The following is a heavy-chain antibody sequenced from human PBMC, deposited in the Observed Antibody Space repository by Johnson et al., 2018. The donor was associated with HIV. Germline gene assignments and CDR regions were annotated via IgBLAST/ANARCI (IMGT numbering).Heavy chain of an antibody. Sequence: QVQLVESGGGVVQPGGSLRLSFAASGFTFSSYGMHWVRQAPGRGLEWVAVISYAGDNQYYADSVKGRFTISRDNSKNSLYLQMNSLRAEDTAVYYCAKAELVGALEGGAFDIWGQGTMVTVSS. CDR2: ISYAGDNQ. J-gene: IGHJ3*02. D-gene: IGHD1-26*01. V-gene: IGHV3-30*19. CDR3: AKAELVGALEGGAFDI. CDR1: GFTFSSYG.